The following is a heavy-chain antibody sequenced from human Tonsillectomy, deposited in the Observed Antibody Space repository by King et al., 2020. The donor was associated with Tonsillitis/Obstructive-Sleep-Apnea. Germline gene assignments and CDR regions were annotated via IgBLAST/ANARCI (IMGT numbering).Heavy chain of an antibody. V-gene: IGHV1-18*01. J-gene: IGHJ1*01. CDR2: SRPYDGDT. CDR1: GYTFTSYD. D-gene: IGHD3-22*01. Sequence: QLVQSGAEVKKPGASVKVSCKASGYTFTSYDITWVRQAPGQGLEWMGWSRPYDGDTNYAQKLQGRVTMTSDTSTTTAYMELRSLRSDDTAVYYCARDYYARSGSYHGYFHHWGQGTLVTVSS. CDR3: ARDYYARSGSYHGYFHH.